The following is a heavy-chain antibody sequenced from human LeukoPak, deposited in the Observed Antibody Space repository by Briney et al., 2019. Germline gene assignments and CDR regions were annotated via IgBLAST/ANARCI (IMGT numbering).Heavy chain of an antibody. CDR2: IKEDGSEK. Sequence: GGSLRLSCAASGFTFSRYWMSWVRQAAGKGLEWVANIKEDGSEKYYMDSVKGRFTISRDNAKNSLYLHMNSLRAEDTAVYYCANEGGGALDFWGQGTMVTVSS. CDR3: ANEGGGALDF. V-gene: IGHV3-7*01. CDR1: GFTFSRYW. D-gene: IGHD3-16*01. J-gene: IGHJ3*01.